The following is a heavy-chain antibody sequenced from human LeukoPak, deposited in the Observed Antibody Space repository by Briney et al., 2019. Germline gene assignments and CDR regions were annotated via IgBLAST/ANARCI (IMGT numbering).Heavy chain of an antibody. CDR2: ISSSGSGGNT. Sequence: GSLRLSCAASGFTFSSYAMSWARQAPGKGLEWVSGISSSGSGGNTYYADFVKGRFTISRDSSKNTLFLQVNTLRAEDTAIYYCAKDRTVGASCWYFDLWGRGTLVTVSS. J-gene: IGHJ2*01. V-gene: IGHV3-23*01. CDR1: GFTFSSYA. D-gene: IGHD1-26*01. CDR3: AKDRTVGASCWYFDL.